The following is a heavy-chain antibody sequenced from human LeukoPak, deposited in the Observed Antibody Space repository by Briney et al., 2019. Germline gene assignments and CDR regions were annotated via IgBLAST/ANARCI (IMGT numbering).Heavy chain of an antibody. CDR1: GYTFTSYD. CDR3: ARGPNYDFWSGYYTLYY. D-gene: IGHD3-3*01. CDR2: MNPNSGNT. V-gene: IGHV1-8*01. Sequence: EASVKVSCKASGYTFTSYDINWVRRATGQGLEWMGWMNPNSGNTGYAQKFQGRVTMTRNTSISTAYVELSSLRSEDTAVYYCARGPNYDFWSGYYTLYYWGQGTLVTVSS. J-gene: IGHJ4*02.